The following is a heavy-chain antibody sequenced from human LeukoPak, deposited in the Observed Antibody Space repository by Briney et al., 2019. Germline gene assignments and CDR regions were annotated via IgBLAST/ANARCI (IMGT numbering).Heavy chain of an antibody. CDR3: ARGGSAFDI. D-gene: IGHD1-26*01. Sequence: PSETLSLTCTVSGGSIRSSSYYWGWIRQPPGKGLEWIASIYYSGSTYYNPSLKSRVTISVDTSKNQFSLKLSSVTAADTAVYYCARGGSAFDIWGQGTMVTVSS. CDR1: GGSIRSSSYY. V-gene: IGHV4-39*01. J-gene: IGHJ3*02. CDR2: IYYSGST.